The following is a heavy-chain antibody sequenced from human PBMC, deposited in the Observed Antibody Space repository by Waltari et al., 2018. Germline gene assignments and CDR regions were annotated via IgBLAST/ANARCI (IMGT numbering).Heavy chain of an antibody. V-gene: IGHV1-2*02. CDR3: AREALGRTKAFDM. Sequence: QIQIMQSGAEVKKPGASVKVSCQASGYTFTAYYIHWARQAPGQGLEWMGVLNSSAGGADWAQGVQGSVTVTRDTSISTVYMELSGLTSDDTAVYYCAREALGRTKAFDMGGQGTMVTVSS. CDR2: LNSSAGGA. D-gene: IGHD1-7*01. J-gene: IGHJ3*02. CDR1: GYTFTAYY.